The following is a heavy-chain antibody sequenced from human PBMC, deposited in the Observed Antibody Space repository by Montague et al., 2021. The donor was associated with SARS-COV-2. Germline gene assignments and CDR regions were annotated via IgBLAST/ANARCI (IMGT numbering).Heavy chain of an antibody. Sequence: SLRLSCAASGFSVSSKYMTWVRQPPGKGLKWVSTIYSGDTAYYADSVQGRFTISRDHSKNTVFLQMNSLRAEDTALYYCATFYVDTVSVTNAFDLWGQGTLVSVSS. J-gene: IGHJ3*01. CDR2: IYSGDTA. CDR3: ATFYVDTVSVTNAFDL. D-gene: IGHD5-18*01. V-gene: IGHV3-53*01. CDR1: GFSVSSKY.